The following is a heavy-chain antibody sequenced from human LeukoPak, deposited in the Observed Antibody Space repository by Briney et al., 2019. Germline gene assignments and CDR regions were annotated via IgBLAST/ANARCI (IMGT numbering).Heavy chain of an antibody. CDR2: INPNSGGT. Sequence: GASVKVSCKASGYTFTGYYMHWVRQAPGQGLEWMGRINPNSGGTNYAQKFQGRATMTRDTSISTAYMELSRLRSDDTAVYYCARDQKYYGSGSYSDPDYWGQGTLVTVSS. CDR3: ARDQKYYGSGSYSDPDY. J-gene: IGHJ4*02. V-gene: IGHV1-2*06. CDR1: GYTFTGYY. D-gene: IGHD3-10*01.